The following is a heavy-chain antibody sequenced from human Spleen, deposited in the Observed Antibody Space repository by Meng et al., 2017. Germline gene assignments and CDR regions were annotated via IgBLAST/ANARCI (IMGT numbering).Heavy chain of an antibody. J-gene: IGHJ3*02. D-gene: IGHD4-17*01. CDR3: ARDDYGDYGWAFDI. Sequence: GESLKISCAASGFTFSSYAMDWVRQAPGKGLEWISNIPSSGSTTYYADSVKGRFTISRDNAKNSLYLQMNSLRAEDTAVYYCARDDYGDYGWAFDIWGQGTLVTVSS. CDR2: IPSSGSTT. CDR1: GFTFSSYA. V-gene: IGHV3-48*03.